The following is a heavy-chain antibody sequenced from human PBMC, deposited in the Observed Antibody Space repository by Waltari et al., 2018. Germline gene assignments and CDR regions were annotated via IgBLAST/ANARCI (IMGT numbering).Heavy chain of an antibody. V-gene: IGHV4-30-4*01. Sequence: WSRQPPGKGLEWIGYSYYSGSTYYNPSLKSRVTISVDTSKNQFSLKLSSVTAADTAVYYCARPVGATTDDAFDIWGQGTMVTVSS. CDR3: ARPVGATTDDAFDI. D-gene: IGHD1-26*01. J-gene: IGHJ3*02. CDR2: SYYSGST.